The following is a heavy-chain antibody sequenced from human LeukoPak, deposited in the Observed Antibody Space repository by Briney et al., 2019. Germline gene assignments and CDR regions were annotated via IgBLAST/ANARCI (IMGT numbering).Heavy chain of an antibody. CDR1: GFTFSSYW. V-gene: IGHV3-7*01. Sequence: GGSLRLSCAASGFTFSSYWMSWVRQAPGKGLEWVANIKQDGSEKYYVGSVKGRFTISRDNAKNSLYLQMNSLRAEDTAVYYCARGGYSYGYSTSGFDYWGQGTLVTVSS. J-gene: IGHJ4*02. D-gene: IGHD5-18*01. CDR3: ARGGYSYGYSTSGFDY. CDR2: IKQDGSEK.